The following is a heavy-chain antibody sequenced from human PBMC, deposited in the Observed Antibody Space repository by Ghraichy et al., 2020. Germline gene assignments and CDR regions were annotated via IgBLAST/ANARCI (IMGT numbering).Heavy chain of an antibody. CDR2: INSDGSST. D-gene: IGHD2-15*01. J-gene: IGHJ2*01. CDR3: ARDCPEWGGSCYWGNWYFDL. Sequence: GGSLRLSCAASGFTFSSYWMHWVRQAPGKGLVWVSRINSDGSSTSYADSVKGRFTISRDNAKNPLYLQMNSLRAEDTAVYYCARDCPEWGGSCYWGNWYFDLWGRGTLVTVSS. V-gene: IGHV3-74*01. CDR1: GFTFSSYW.